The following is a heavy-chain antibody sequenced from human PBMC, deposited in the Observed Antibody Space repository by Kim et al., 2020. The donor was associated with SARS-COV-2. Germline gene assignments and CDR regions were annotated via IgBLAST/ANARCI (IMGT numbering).Heavy chain of an antibody. J-gene: IGHJ4*02. Sequence: GGSLRLSCAASGFTFSDFWMSWVRQAPGKGLEWVANIKKDGSEKNYVDSVKGRFTISRDNAKMSLYLQMNSLRVEDTALYYCARDHAGYEGEADYWGQGT. CDR2: IKKDGSEK. CDR3: ARDHAGYEGEADY. D-gene: IGHD5-12*01. V-gene: IGHV3-7*01. CDR1: GFTFSDFW.